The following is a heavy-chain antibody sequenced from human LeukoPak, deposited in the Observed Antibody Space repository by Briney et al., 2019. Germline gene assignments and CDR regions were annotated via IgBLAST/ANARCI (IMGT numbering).Heavy chain of an antibody. D-gene: IGHD6-6*01. J-gene: IGHJ4*02. Sequence: ASVKVSCKASGYTFTGYYMHWVRQAPGQGLEWMAWINTYTGNTNYAQKLQGRVTLTTDTSTSTAYMELRSLRSDDTAVYYCATFEYSSSSSDYWGQGTLVTVSS. V-gene: IGHV1-18*04. CDR2: INTYTGNT. CDR3: ATFEYSSSSSDY. CDR1: GYTFTGYY.